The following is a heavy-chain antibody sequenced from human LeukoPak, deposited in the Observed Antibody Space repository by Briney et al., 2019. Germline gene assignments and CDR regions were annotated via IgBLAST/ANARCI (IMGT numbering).Heavy chain of an antibody. CDR1: GFTFNNYA. V-gene: IGHV3-23*01. Sequence: TGGSLRLSCAASGFTFNNYAMSWVRQTPGKGLGWVSGISGSAASTYYTDSVKGRFTISRDNSKDTVYLQMNNLRVADTALYFCVRHDSYIPFWGQGSLVTVSS. D-gene: IGHD5-18*01. CDR3: VRHDSYIPF. J-gene: IGHJ1*01. CDR2: ISGSAAST.